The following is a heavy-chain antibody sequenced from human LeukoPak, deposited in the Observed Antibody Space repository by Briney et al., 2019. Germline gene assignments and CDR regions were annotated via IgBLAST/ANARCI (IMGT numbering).Heavy chain of an antibody. CDR2: INPNSGGT. CDR1: GYTFTGYY. D-gene: IGHD4-17*01. V-gene: IGHV1-2*02. CDR3: ARDSSSRTTVIDYHYYYMDV. Sequence: GASVKVSCKASGYTFTGYYMHWVRQAPGQGLEWMGWINPNSGGTNYAQKFQGRVTMTRDTSISTAYMELSRLRSDDTAVYYCARDSSSRTTVIDYHYYYMDVWGKGTTVTVSS. J-gene: IGHJ6*03.